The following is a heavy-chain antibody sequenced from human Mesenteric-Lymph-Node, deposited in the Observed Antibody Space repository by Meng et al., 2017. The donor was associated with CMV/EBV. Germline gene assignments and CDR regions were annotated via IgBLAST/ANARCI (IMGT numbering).Heavy chain of an antibody. CDR3: GRDHPDILVVPGAISDP. CDR2: ISAYNGNT. CDR1: GYTFSTYG. D-gene: IGHD2-2*02. V-gene: IGHV1-18*01. Sequence: ASVKVSCKASGYTFSTYGISWVRQAPGQGLEWMGWISAYNGNTNYAQKFQGRVTMTTDTSTSTAYMELRSLRSDDTAVYYCGRDHPDILVVPGAISDPWGQGTLVTVSS. J-gene: IGHJ5*02.